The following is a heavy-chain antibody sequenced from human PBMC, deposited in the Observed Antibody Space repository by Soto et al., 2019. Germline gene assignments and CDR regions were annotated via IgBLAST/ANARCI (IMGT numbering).Heavy chain of an antibody. D-gene: IGHD2-21*02. CDR1: GFSLSTGGVG. Sequence: QITLKESGPTLVKPTQTLTLTCTISGFSLSTGGVGVGWIRQPPGKALEWLALIYWDDDKRYSPSLKSRLTITKDTSKNQVVLTMTNMDPVDTATYYCAHSRCGGDCLQSYSSHYYYGMDVWGQGTTVTVS. CDR3: AHSRCGGDCLQSYSSHYYYGMDV. J-gene: IGHJ6*02. V-gene: IGHV2-5*02. CDR2: IYWDDDK.